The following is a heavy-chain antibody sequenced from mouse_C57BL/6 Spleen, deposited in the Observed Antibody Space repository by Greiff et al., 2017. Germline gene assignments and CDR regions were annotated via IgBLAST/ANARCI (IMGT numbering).Heavy chain of an antibody. CDR2: INPNNGGT. J-gene: IGHJ3*01. D-gene: IGHD3-2*02. Sequence: VQLKASGPELVKPGASVKIPCKASGYTFTDYNMDWVKQSHGKSLEWIGDINPNNGGTIYNQKFKGKATLTVDKSSSTAYMELRSLTSEDTAVYYCARSYSSGLFAYWGQGNLVTVSA. V-gene: IGHV1-18*01. CDR1: GYTFTDYN. CDR3: ARSYSSGLFAY.